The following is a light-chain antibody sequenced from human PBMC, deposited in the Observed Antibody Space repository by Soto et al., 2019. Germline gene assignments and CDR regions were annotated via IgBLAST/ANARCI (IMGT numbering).Light chain of an antibody. V-gene: IGKV1-39*01. CDR3: QQSYGTPLT. CDR2: AAS. CDR1: QRISNY. Sequence: DMEMTQSPSSLSASVGDRVTITCRARQRISNYLNWYQHKPGKVPKLLIYAASSFQSGVPTTFSASGSSTYFTLTINSLQPEDFATDYCQQSYGTPLTFGGGTKIEIK. J-gene: IGKJ4*01.